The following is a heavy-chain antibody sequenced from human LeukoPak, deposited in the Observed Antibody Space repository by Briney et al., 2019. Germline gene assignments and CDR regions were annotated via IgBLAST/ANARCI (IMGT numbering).Heavy chain of an antibody. J-gene: IGHJ4*02. D-gene: IGHD6-19*01. Sequence: GGSLRLSCAASGFTFSNYGMHWVRQAPGKGLVWVSRINSDGSSTSYADSVKGRFTISRDNAKNTLYLQMNSLRVEDTAVYYCARGGIAVAGTVVDYWGQGTLVTVSS. CDR2: INSDGSST. CDR1: GFTFSNYG. CDR3: ARGGIAVAGTVVDY. V-gene: IGHV3-74*01.